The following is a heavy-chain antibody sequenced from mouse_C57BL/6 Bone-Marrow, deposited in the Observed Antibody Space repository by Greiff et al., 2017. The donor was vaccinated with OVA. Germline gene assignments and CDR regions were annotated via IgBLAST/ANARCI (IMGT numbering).Heavy chain of an antibody. Sequence: QVQLKESGPGLVQPSQSLSITCTVSGFSLTSYGVHWVRPSPGKGLEWLGVIWSGGSTDYNAAFISRLSISKDNSKSQVFFKMNSLQADDTAIYYCALKGYFDVWGTGTTVTVSS. CDR3: ALKGYFDV. J-gene: IGHJ1*03. CDR1: GFSLTSYG. V-gene: IGHV2-2*01. CDR2: IWSGGST.